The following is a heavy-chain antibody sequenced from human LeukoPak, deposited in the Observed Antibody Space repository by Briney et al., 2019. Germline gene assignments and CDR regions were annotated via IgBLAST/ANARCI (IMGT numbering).Heavy chain of an antibody. CDR3: ARGRLRYFDWLSNDAFDI. V-gene: IGHV3-23*01. J-gene: IGHJ3*02. CDR1: GFTFSSYA. Sequence: GGSLRLSCAASGFTFSSYAMSWVRQAPGKGLEWVSAISGSGGSTYYADSVKGRFTISRDNSKNTLYLQMNSLRAEDTAVYDCARGRLRYFDWLSNDAFDIWGQGTMVTVSS. D-gene: IGHD3-9*01. CDR2: ISGSGGST.